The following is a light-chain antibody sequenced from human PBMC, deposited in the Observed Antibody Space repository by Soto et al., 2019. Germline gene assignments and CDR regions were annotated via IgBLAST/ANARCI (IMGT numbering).Light chain of an antibody. J-gene: IGKJ1*01. CDR2: GAS. V-gene: IGKV3-20*01. CDR3: QQYGSSPWT. CDR1: ESVSNDF. Sequence: EIVLTQSPGTLSLSPGERATLSCRASESVSNDFLAWYQQKPGQAPRLLIYGASSRATGVPDRFSGRGSGTDFTLTINRLEPEDFAVYYCQQYGSSPWTFGQGTKVDIK.